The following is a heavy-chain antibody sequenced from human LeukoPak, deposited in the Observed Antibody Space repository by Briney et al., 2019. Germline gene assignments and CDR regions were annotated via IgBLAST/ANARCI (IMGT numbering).Heavy chain of an antibody. D-gene: IGHD6-13*01. CDR3: ASRPPGTSWYGVFDY. Sequence: AETLSLTCTVSGDSLSNHYLNWIRQPPGKELEWIGYIFGSGNTDYNPSLMSRVTISLDTSRNQFSLKLTSVTAADTGVYYCASRPPGTSWYGVFDYWSQGMLVTVSS. CDR2: IFGSGNT. J-gene: IGHJ4*02. CDR1: GDSLSNHY. V-gene: IGHV4-59*11.